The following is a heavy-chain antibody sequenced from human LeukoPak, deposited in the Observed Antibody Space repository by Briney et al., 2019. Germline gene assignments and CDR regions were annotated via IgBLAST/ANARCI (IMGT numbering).Heavy chain of an antibody. J-gene: IGHJ5*02. CDR2: IYYTGST. D-gene: IGHD3-22*01. CDR1: GGSSSSTTYY. Sequence: SENLSLTCTVSGGSSSSTTYYWGWIRQTPGKGLEWIGSIYYTGSTYSNPSLRSRVTISIDTSKNQFSLNLSSVTAADTAVYYCARDPGALITMTINNWFDPWGQGTLVTVSS. V-gene: IGHV4-39*07. CDR3: ARDPGALITMTINNWFDP.